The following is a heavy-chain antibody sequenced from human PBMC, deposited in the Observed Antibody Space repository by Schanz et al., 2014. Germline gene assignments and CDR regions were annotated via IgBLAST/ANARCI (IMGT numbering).Heavy chain of an antibody. J-gene: IGHJ6*02. CDR3: SRGYSSSMDV. D-gene: IGHD6-6*01. CDR1: GFTVSIHY. CDR2: IYSGGST. Sequence: VQLVESGGDLVQPGGSLRLSCAASGFTVSIHYMSWVRQAPGKGLEWVSVIYSGGSTYYADSVKGRFTISRDNSKNTLYLHNNXXXXDATAVYNSSRGYSSSMDVWGQGTTVTVSS. V-gene: IGHV3-66*01.